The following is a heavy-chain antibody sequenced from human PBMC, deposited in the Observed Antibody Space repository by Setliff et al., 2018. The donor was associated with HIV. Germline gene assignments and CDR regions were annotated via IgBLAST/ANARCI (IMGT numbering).Heavy chain of an antibody. V-gene: IGHV4-34*01. D-gene: IGHD6-13*01. CDR2: VSHGGRT. CDR1: GGSFSGYY. CDR3: AGSYGSSWFAPFDY. J-gene: IGHJ4*02. Sequence: SETLSLTCAVYGGSFSGYYWNWIRQPPGKGLEWIGEVSHGGRTYYNSSLKSRVTISVDTSMNQFSLRLDSLTAADTAMYYCAGSYGSSWFAPFDYWGQGTLVTVSS.